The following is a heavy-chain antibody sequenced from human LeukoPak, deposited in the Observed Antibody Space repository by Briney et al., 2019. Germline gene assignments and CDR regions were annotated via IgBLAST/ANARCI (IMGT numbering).Heavy chain of an antibody. CDR1: GYTLTELS. D-gene: IGHD6-19*01. CDR3: ARTGKTRIAVAGRYYYYMDV. J-gene: IGHJ6*03. CDR2: FDSEDGET. V-gene: IGHV1-24*01. Sequence: ASVKVSCKVSGYTLTELSMHWVRQAPGKGLEWMGGFDSEDGETIYAQKFQGRVTMTEDTSTDTAYMELSSLRSEDTAVYYCARTGKTRIAVAGRYYYYMDVWGKGTTVTISS.